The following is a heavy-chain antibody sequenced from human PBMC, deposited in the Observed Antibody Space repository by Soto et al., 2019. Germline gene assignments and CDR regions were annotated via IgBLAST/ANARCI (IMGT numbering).Heavy chain of an antibody. CDR2: INHSGST. D-gene: IGHD3-3*01. Sequence: SSETLSLTCAVYGGSFSGYYWSWIRQPPGKGLEWIGEINHSGSTNYNPSLKSRVTISVDTSKNQFSLKLSSVTAADTAVYYCAIITIFGVVKTKVYGMDVWGQGTTVTVSS. CDR1: GGSFSGYY. CDR3: AIITIFGVVKTKVYGMDV. V-gene: IGHV4-34*01. J-gene: IGHJ6*02.